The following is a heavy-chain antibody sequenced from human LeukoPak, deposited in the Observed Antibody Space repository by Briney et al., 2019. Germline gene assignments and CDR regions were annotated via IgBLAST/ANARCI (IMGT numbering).Heavy chain of an antibody. D-gene: IGHD3-9*01. CDR2: INHSGST. CDR3: ARVLRYFDRIIMRRGWFDP. Sequence: SETLSLTCAVYGESFCGYYWSWIRNPPGKGLEWIGEINHSGSTNYNPSLKSRVTISVDTSKNQFSLKLSSVTAADTAVYYCARVLRYFDRIIMRRGWFDPWGQGTLVTVSS. CDR1: GESFCGYY. J-gene: IGHJ5*02. V-gene: IGHV4-34*01.